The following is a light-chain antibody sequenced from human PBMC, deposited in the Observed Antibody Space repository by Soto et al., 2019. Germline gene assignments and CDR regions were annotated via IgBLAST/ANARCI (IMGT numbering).Light chain of an antibody. CDR1: HDISEN. CDR2: DAS. V-gene: IGKV1-33*01. Sequence: DIQMTQSPSSLSASVGDRVSITCQASHDISENLNWYQQKPGKAPKLLISDASTLETGVPLRFTGGGSGTHFTLTINTRQLEDAATYYCQQYDDLPTFNFGPGTTVNIK. CDR3: QQYDDLPTFN. J-gene: IGKJ3*01.